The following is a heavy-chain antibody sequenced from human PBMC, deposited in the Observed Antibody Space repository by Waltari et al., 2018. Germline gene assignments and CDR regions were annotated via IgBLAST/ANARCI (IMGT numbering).Heavy chain of an antibody. D-gene: IGHD2-2*01. CDR3: ARGPYCSSTSCSPGYMDV. V-gene: IGHV1-2*02. J-gene: IGHJ6*03. Sequence: QVQLVQSGAEVKKPGASVKVSCKASGYTFTSYGISWVRQAPGQGLEWMGWINPNSGGTNYAQKFQGRVTMTRDTSISTAYMELSRLRSDDTAVYYCARGPYCSSTSCSPGYMDVWGKGTTVTVSS. CDR2: INPNSGGT. CDR1: GYTFTSYG.